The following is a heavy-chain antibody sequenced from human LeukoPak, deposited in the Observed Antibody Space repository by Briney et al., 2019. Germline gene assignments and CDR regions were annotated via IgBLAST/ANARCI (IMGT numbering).Heavy chain of an antibody. J-gene: IGHJ4*02. CDR1: GFTFSSNW. CDR3: ARDSHWNDALQFDY. CDR2: ISYDGSNK. V-gene: IGHV3-30*03. D-gene: IGHD1-1*01. Sequence: GGSLRLSCAASGFTFSSNWMHWVRQAPGKGLEWVAVISYDGSNKYYADSVKGRFTISRDNSKNTLYLQMNSLRAEDTAVYYCARDSHWNDALQFDYWGQGTLVTVSS.